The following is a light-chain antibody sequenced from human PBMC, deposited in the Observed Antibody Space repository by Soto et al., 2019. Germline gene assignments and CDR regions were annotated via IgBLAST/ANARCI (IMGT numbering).Light chain of an antibody. CDR1: SSDVGGFNY. J-gene: IGLJ1*01. CDR2: SNN. CDR3: AAWDDSLSGRYV. Sequence: QSALAQPPSASGSPGQSVTISCSGTSSDVGGFNYVYWYQQLPGTAPKPLIYSNNQRPSGVPDRFSGSKSGTSASLAISGLRSEDEADYYCAAWDDSLSGRYVFGTGTKVTVL. V-gene: IGLV1-47*02.